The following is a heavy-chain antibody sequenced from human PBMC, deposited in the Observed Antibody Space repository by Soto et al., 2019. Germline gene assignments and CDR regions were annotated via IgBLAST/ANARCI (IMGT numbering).Heavy chain of an antibody. J-gene: IGHJ4*02. CDR3: ARGGRLLLWFGEYLDY. CDR1: GYTFTSYG. Sequence: PSVKVSCKASGYTFTSYGISWVRQAPGQGLEWMGWISAYNGNTNYAQKLQGRVTMTTDTSTSTAYMELRSLRSDDTAVYYCARGGRLLLWFGEYLDYWGQGTLVTVSS. CDR2: ISAYNGNT. V-gene: IGHV1-18*01. D-gene: IGHD3-10*01.